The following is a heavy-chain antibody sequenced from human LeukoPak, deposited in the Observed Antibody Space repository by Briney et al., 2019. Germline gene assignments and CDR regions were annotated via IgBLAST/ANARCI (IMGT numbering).Heavy chain of an antibody. CDR1: GDSLSSYY. CDR2: IYYSGSN. Sequence: SETLSLTCTVSGDSLSSYYWSWLRQPPGEGLEWIGYIYYSGSNNYNPSLKSRVTISVDTSKNQFSLKLSSVTAADTAVYYCARAPEVGYSYGNFDYWGQGTLVTVSS. V-gene: IGHV4-59*01. J-gene: IGHJ4*02. CDR3: ARAPEVGYSYGNFDY. D-gene: IGHD5-18*01.